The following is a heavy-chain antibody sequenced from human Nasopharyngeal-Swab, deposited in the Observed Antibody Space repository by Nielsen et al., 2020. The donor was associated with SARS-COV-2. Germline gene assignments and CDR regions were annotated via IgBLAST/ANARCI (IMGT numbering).Heavy chain of an antibody. J-gene: IGHJ4*02. D-gene: IGHD3-9*01. V-gene: IGHV3-21*01. CDR2: ISSSSGYI. Sequence: GESLKISCAASGFTFSSYSMNWVRQAPGKGLEWVSSISSSSGYIYYADSMKGRFTTSRDNAKNSLYLQMNSLRAEDTAVYYCAREVNGYYDYWGQGTLVTVSS. CDR3: AREVNGYYDY. CDR1: GFTFSSYS.